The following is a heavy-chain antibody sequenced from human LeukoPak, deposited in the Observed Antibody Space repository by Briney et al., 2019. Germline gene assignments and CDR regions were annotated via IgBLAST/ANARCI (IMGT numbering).Heavy chain of an antibody. CDR3: AKDSLREGAFDY. J-gene: IGHJ4*02. V-gene: IGHV3-30*18. CDR1: GFTFSSYG. CDR2: ISYDGSNK. Sequence: GRSLRLSCAASGFTFSSYGMHWVRQAPGKGLEWVAVISYDGSNKYYADFVKGRFTFSRDNSKNTLYLQMNSLRAEDTAVYYCAKDSLREGAFDYWGQGTLVTVSS. D-gene: IGHD1-26*01.